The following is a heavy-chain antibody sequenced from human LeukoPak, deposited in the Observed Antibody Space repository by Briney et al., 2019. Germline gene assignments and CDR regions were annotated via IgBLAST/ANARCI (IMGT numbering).Heavy chain of an antibody. J-gene: IGHJ4*02. CDR1: GFTFSSYG. CDR3: ANGIIVVPAAIKDLFPGFDY. Sequence: GGSLRLSCAASGFTFSSYGMHWVRQAPGKGLEWVAVISYDGSNKYYADSVKGRFTISRDNSKNTLYLQMNSLRAEDTAVYYCANGIIVVPAAIKDLFPGFDYWGQGTLVTVSS. D-gene: IGHD2-2*02. V-gene: IGHV3-30*18. CDR2: ISYDGSNK.